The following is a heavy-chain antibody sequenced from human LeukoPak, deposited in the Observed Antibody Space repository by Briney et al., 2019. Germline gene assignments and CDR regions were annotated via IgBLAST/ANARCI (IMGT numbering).Heavy chain of an antibody. CDR1: GYTFTGYY. V-gene: IGHV1-2*04. J-gene: IGHJ3*02. D-gene: IGHD6-19*01. CDR3: ARAGYSSGPHDAFDI. CDR2: INPNSGGT. Sequence: ASVKVSCKASGYTFTGYYMHWVRQAPGQGLEWMGWINPNSGGTNYAQKFQGWVTMTRDTSIGTAYMELSRLRSDDTAVYYCARAGYSSGPHDAFDIWGQGTMVTVSS.